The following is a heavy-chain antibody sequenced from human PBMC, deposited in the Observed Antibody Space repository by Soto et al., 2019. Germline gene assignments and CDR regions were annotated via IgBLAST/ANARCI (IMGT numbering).Heavy chain of an antibody. CDR2: INHSGST. J-gene: IGHJ3*02. CDR3: ARDGYCSGGSCYSRAFDI. Sequence: PSETLSLTCAVYGGSFSGYYWSWIRQPPGKGLEWIGEINHSGSTNYNPSLKSRVTISVDTSKNQFSLKLSSVTAADTAVYYCARDGYCSGGSCYSRAFDIWGQGTMVTVSS. CDR1: GGSFSGYY. V-gene: IGHV4-34*01. D-gene: IGHD2-15*01.